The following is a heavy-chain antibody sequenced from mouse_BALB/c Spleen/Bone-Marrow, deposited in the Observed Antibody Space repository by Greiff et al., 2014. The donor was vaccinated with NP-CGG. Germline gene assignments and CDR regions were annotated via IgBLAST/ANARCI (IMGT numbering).Heavy chain of an antibody. Sequence: EVMLVESGGGLVQPGGSLRLSCATSGFTFTDYYMNWVRQPPGKALEWLGFIRNKANGYTTEYSVSVKSRFTISRDNSQNILYPQMNTLRVDDSATYYCARDKGRVFSDYWGQGTTLTVSS. CDR3: ARDKGRVFSDY. V-gene: IGHV7-3*02. CDR2: IRNKANGYTT. CDR1: GFTFTDYY. J-gene: IGHJ2*01.